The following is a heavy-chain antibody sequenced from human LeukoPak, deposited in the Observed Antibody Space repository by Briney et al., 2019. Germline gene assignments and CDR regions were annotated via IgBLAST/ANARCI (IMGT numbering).Heavy chain of an antibody. CDR2: IKQDGSEK. D-gene: IGHD3-10*01. CDR3: ARENYGSGSYSDH. CDR1: GFTFSRFW. J-gene: IGHJ4*02. V-gene: IGHV3-7*01. Sequence: GGSLRLSCAASGFTFSRFWIYWVRHAPGKGLEWVANIKQDGSEKYYVDSVKGRFTISRDNAKNSLYLQMNSLRAEDTAVYYCARENYGSGSYSDHWGQGTLVTVSS.